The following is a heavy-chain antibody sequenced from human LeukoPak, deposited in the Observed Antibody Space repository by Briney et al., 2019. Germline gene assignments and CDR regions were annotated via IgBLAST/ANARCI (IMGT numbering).Heavy chain of an antibody. D-gene: IGHD1-26*01. V-gene: IGHV1-18*01. CDR1: GYTFTTYS. J-gene: IGHJ4*02. CDR3: ARGLGGSGSYFLTFDY. Sequence: GAPVKVSCKASGYTFTTYSINWVRQAPGQGLEWMGWISAYNGNTKYAQKLQGRVTMTTDTSTSTAYMELRSLRSDDTAVYYCARGLGGSGSYFLTFDYWGQGTLVTVSS. CDR2: ISAYNGNT.